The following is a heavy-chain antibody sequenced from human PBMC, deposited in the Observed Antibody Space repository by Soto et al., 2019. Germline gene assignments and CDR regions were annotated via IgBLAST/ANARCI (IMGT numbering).Heavy chain of an antibody. CDR3: AGGKWFGEFSFDY. D-gene: IGHD3-10*01. CDR1: GGSISSGGYY. CDR2: IYYSGST. V-gene: IGHV4-31*03. Sequence: PSETLSLTCTVSGGSISSGGYYWSWIRQHPGKGLEWIGYIYYSGSTYYNPSLKSRVTISVDTSKNQFSLKLSSVTAADTAVYYCAGGKWFGEFSFDYWGQGTLVTVSS. J-gene: IGHJ4*02.